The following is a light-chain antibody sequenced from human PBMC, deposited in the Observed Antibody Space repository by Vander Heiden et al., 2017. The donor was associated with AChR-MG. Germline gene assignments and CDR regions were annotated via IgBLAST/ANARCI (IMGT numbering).Light chain of an antibody. J-gene: IGKJ2*01. Sequence: DIQMTQSPSSLSASVGDRVTITCRASQNINSYLNWFQQKPGKAPKLLIYAASSLQSGVPSRFSGSGSGRDFTLTISSLQPEDFATYYCQQTYSTPYTFGQRSNLDVK. CDR3: QQTYSTPYT. CDR2: AAS. V-gene: IGKV1-39*01. CDR1: QNINSY.